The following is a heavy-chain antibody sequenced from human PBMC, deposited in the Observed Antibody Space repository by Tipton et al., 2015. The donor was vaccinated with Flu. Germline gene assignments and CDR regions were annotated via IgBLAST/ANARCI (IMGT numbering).Heavy chain of an antibody. CDR3: ARERLGEYNSAGYPES. J-gene: IGHJ5*02. D-gene: IGHD2/OR15-2a*01. Sequence: TLSLTCTVSSYSISSGYYWSWIRQPAGKALEWIGRIYSTGMTKYNPSLKSQVTISLDTSKNQFSLRLNSVTAADTAVYFCARERLGEYNSAGYPESWGQGTLVTVSP. CDR2: IYSTGMT. CDR1: SYSISSGYY. V-gene: IGHV4-61*02.